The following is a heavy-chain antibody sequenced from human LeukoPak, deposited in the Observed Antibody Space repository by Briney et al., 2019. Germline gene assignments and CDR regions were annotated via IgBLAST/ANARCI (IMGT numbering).Heavy chain of an antibody. V-gene: IGHV1-69*01. D-gene: IGHD4-17*01. CDR2: IIPIFGTA. CDR3: ARSPYGDYAYFDY. CDR1: GGTFSSYA. J-gene: IGHJ4*02. Sequence: SVKVSCKASGGTFSSYAISWVRQAPGQGLEWMGGIIPIFGTANYAQKFQGRVTITADESTSTAYMELSSLRSEGTAVYYCARSPYGDYAYFDYWGQGTLVTVSS.